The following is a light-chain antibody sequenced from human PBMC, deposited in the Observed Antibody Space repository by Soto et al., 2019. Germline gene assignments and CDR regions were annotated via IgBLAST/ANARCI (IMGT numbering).Light chain of an antibody. CDR3: QQYGSSPFT. J-gene: IGKJ5*01. V-gene: IGKV1-5*03. Sequence: DIQMTQSPSTLSGSVGARVTITCRASQTISNWLAWYQQKPGKAPKLLIYKASSLESGVPTRFSGSGSGTDFTLTISRLEPEDFAVYYCQQYGSSPFTFGQGTRLEIK. CDR2: KAS. CDR1: QTISNW.